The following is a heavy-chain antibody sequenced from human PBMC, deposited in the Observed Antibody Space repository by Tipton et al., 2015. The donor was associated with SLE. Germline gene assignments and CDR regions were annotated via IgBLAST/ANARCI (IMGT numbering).Heavy chain of an antibody. J-gene: IGHJ3*02. CDR1: SDSMSSYY. V-gene: IGHV4-59*12. CDR3: ARDPLGIRAFDI. CDR2: IYYSGIT. D-gene: IGHD7-27*01. Sequence: TLSLTCTVSSDSMSSYYWSWIRQPPGKGLEWIGYIYYSGITSYNPSLKSRVTISVDTSKNQFSLKLSSVTAADTAVYYCARDPLGIRAFDIWGQGTMVTVSS.